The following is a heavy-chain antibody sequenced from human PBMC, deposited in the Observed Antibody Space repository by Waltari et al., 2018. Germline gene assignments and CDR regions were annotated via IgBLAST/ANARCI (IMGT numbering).Heavy chain of an antibody. Sequence: QVQLVQSGAEVKKPGASVKVSCKVSGYTLTELSMHWVRQAPGKGLEWMGGFDPEDGETIYAQKCQGRVTMTEDTSTDTAYMELSSLRSEDTAVYYCATRATMIVVVTPYWYFDLWGRGTLVTVSS. CDR2: FDPEDGET. CDR1: GYTLTELS. D-gene: IGHD3-22*01. J-gene: IGHJ2*01. V-gene: IGHV1-24*01. CDR3: ATRATMIVVVTPYWYFDL.